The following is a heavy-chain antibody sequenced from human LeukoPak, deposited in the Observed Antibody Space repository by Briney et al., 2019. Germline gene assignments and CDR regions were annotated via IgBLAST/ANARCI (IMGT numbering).Heavy chain of an antibody. V-gene: IGHV3-48*01. D-gene: IGHD6-6*01. CDR2: ISSSSSTI. J-gene: IGHJ4*02. CDR3: AGSSSPYTY. Sequence: PGGSLRLSCAASGFTFSSYSMNWVRQAPGKGLEWVSYISSSSSTIYYADSAKGRFTISRDNAKNSPYLQMNSLRAEDTAVYYCAGSSSPYTYWGQGTLVTVSS. CDR1: GFTFSSYS.